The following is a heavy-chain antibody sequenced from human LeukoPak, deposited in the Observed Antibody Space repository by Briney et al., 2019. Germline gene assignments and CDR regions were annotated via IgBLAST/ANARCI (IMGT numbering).Heavy chain of an antibody. CDR3: ARLASRPF. CDR1: GFTVSSNY. J-gene: IGHJ3*01. V-gene: IGHV3-53*01. Sequence: SGGSLRLSCAVSGFTVSSNYMSWVRQPPGKGLEWISIIYETGNTKYADSVKDRFTISRDISKNTVYLQTHSLRAEDTAVYYCARLASRPFWGRGTKVTVSS. CDR2: IYETGNT.